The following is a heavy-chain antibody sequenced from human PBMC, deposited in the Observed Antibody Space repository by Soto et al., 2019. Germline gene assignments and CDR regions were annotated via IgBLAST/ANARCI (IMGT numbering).Heavy chain of an antibody. CDR2: IYHSGTT. V-gene: IGHV4-38-2*01. CDR3: ARGMNTQDY. Sequence: PSETLSLTCDVSGFSIKTGYYWGWIRQPPGKGLEWIGAIYHSGTTYFNPSLKSRVTMSVDTSKNHFSLRLTSVAATDTAVYYCARGMNTQDYWGQGTLVTVSS. J-gene: IGHJ4*02. CDR1: GFSIKTGYY.